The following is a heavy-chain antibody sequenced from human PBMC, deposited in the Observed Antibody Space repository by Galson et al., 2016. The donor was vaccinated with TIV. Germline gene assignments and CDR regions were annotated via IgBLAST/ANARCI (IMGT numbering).Heavy chain of an antibody. CDR3: VKDQRVPYSSGWYDY. CDR2: ISVSGIST. CDR1: EFTFSSYA. D-gene: IGHD6-19*01. Sequence: LRLSCAASEFTFSSYAMSWVRQAPGKGLEWVSSISVSGISTYYADSVKGRFTISRDNSKNTLYLKMNSLRAEDTAVYYCVKDQRVPYSSGWYDYWGKGTLVTVSS. V-gene: IGHV3-23*01. J-gene: IGHJ4*02.